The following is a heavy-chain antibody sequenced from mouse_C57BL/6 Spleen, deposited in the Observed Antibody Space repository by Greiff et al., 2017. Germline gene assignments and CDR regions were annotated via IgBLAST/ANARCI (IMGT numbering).Heavy chain of an antibody. V-gene: IGHV1-15*01. CDR1: GYTFTDYE. Sequence: VQLQQSGAELVRPGASVTLSCKASGYTFTDYEMHWVKQTPVHGLEWIGAIDPETGGTAYNQKFKGKAILTADKSSSTAYMELRSLTSEDSAVYYCTRGGVYALDYWGQGTSVTVSS. CDR3: TRGGVYALDY. CDR2: IDPETGGT. J-gene: IGHJ4*01.